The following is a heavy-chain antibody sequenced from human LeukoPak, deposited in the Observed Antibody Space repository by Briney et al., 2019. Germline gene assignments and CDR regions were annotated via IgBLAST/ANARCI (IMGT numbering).Heavy chain of an antibody. D-gene: IGHD2-2*02. V-gene: IGHV4-39*07. CDR1: GGSISSGSYY. Sequence: SETLSLTCTVSGGSISSGSYYWGWIRQPPGRGLEWIGEINHSGSTNYNPSLKSRVTISVDTSKNQFSLKLSSVTAADTAVYYCARGQGVLSCSSTSCYTYYYYGMDVWGQGTTVTVSS. CDR2: INHSGST. J-gene: IGHJ6*02. CDR3: ARGQGVLSCSSTSCYTYYYYGMDV.